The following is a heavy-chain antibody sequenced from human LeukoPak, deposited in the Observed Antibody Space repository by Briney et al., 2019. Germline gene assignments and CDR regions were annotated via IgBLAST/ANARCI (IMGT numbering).Heavy chain of an antibody. Sequence: PSETLSLTCTVSGGSISGSPYYSGWVRQPPGKGLEWIGSIHDRGNTYYNPSLKSRVTLSVDASKNQYSLRLSSATAADTAVFYCARLRARTSDSGYFDDYWGQGTLVTVSS. CDR1: GGSISGSPYY. D-gene: IGHD3-22*01. CDR2: IHDRGNT. CDR3: ARLRARTSDSGYFDDY. V-gene: IGHV4-39*01. J-gene: IGHJ4*02.